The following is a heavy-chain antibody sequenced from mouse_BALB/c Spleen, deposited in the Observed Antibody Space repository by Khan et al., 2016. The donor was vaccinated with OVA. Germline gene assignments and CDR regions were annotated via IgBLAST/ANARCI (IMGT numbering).Heavy chain of an antibody. D-gene: IGHD3-3*01. V-gene: IGHV3-2*02. CDR1: GYSITSGYG. CDR3: SETSRIKY. CDR2: ISYSGST. Sequence: EVQLQESGPGLVKPSQSLSLTCTVTGYSITSGYGWNWIRQFPGNKLEWMGYISYSGSTNYNPSLKSRISTTRDTSKNQFFLQLNSVTTEDSATYYCSETSRIKYWGQGTTLTVSS. J-gene: IGHJ2*01.